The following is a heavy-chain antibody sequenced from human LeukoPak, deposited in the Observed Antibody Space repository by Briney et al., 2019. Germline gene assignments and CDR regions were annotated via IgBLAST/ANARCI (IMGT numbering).Heavy chain of an antibody. D-gene: IGHD3-9*01. J-gene: IGHJ4*02. CDR3: AKAPLLRYFDWQDYFDY. CDR1: GVTFSSYA. Sequence: GGALRLSCAASGVTFSSYAMSCGCEAPGKGLGWVSAISGSGGSTYYADSVKGRFTISRDNPNNTLYLQMNILTAEDTAVYYCAKAPLLRYFDWQDYFDYWGQGTLVTVSS. CDR2: ISGSGGST. V-gene: IGHV3-23*01.